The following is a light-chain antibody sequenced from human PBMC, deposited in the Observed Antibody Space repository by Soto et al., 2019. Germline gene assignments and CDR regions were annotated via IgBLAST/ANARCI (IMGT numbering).Light chain of an antibody. V-gene: IGLV2-23*02. CDR3: SSTGGSPTYV. J-gene: IGLJ1*01. CDR2: EVN. CDR1: SSNVGSYKL. Sequence: QSALTQPASVSGSPGQSIPLSSAGTSSNVGSYKLVSWYQQHPGKAPKLMILEVNKRPSGVSNRISCSKSGNTASLTISGLNVEDEADYYCSSTGGSPTYVFGTGTKLTVL.